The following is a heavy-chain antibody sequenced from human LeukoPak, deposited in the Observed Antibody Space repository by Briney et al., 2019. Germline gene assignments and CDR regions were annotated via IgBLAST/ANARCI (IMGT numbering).Heavy chain of an antibody. D-gene: IGHD3-22*01. V-gene: IGHV4-4*02. Sequence: SGTLSLTCAVSGGSTSSSNWWSWVRQPTGKGLEWIGESYHSGSTNYNPSLKSRVTISVDKSKNQFSLKLSSVTAADTAVYYCAREGGSYYDSSGYYDYWGQGTLVTVSS. J-gene: IGHJ4*02. CDR1: GGSTSSSNW. CDR2: SYHSGST. CDR3: AREGGSYYDSSGYYDY.